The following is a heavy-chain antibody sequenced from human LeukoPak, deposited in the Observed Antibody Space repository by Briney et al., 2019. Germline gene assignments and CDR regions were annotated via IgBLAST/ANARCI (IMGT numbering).Heavy chain of an antibody. CDR1: GSTFGDYA. V-gene: IGHV3-49*04. CDR3: TRVATIRVFDY. Sequence: GGSLRLSCTASGSTFGDYAMSWVRQAPGKGLEWVGFIRSKAYGGTTEYAASVKGRFTISRDDSKSIAYLQMNSLKTEDTAVYYCTRVATIRVFDYWGQGTLVTVSS. D-gene: IGHD5-12*01. J-gene: IGHJ4*02. CDR2: IRSKAYGGTT.